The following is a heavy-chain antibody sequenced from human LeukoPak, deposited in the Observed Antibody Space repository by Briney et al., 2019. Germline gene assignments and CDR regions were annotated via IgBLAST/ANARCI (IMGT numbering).Heavy chain of an antibody. Sequence: SETLSLTCTVSGGSISSYYWSWIRQPPGKGLEWIGYIYYSGSTNYNPSLKSRVTISVDTSKNQFSLKLSSVTAADTAVYYCASLNDFNAFDNWGQGTMVTVSS. CDR2: IYYSGST. D-gene: IGHD2-21*02. CDR1: GGSISSYY. J-gene: IGHJ3*02. V-gene: IGHV4-59*08. CDR3: ASLNDFNAFDN.